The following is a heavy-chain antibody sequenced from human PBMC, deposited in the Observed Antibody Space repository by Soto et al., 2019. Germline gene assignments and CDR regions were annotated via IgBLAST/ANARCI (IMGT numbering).Heavy chain of an antibody. CDR2: VYWNDER. D-gene: IGHD3-22*01. J-gene: IGHJ4*02. CDR3: AHYDSSGYFSHFDS. Sequence: QIALQESGPTVVKPTQTLTLTCTFSGFSLTTTGVGVGWIRHAPGKALELLAMVYWNDERRYSPSLKSRLTITQDTSKNQVVLTMTYMDPVETATYFCAHYDSSGYFSHFDSFGQGTLVTGSS. CDR1: GFSLTTTGVG. V-gene: IGHV2-5*01.